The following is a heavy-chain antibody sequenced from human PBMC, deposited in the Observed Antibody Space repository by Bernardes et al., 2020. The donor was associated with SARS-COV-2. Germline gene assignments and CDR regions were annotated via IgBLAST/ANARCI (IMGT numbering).Heavy chain of an antibody. J-gene: IGHJ6*02. CDR3: ARHVYSYDITGGMDV. CDR1: RDSIRTSDYY. D-gene: IGHD3-9*01. CDR2: RYRDGST. V-gene: IGHV4-39*01. Sequence: SETLSLTSSVSRDSIRTSDYYWGWIRRPPGKGLEWIGSRYRDGSTYYDPSLKSRVTISADTSKNQFSLKLTSVTSTDTAVYFCARHVYSYDITGGMDVWGQGTTVTISS.